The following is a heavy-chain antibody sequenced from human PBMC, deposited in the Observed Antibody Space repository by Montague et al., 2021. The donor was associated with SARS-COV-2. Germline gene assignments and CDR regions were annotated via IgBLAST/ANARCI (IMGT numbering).Heavy chain of an antibody. Sequence: SETLSLTCTVSGDSISSYLCNWVRHPAGKGMDWIGRIWTSGSTNYNPSLKGRVTVAVETSKNQFSLSLTSVSAADTAVYYCEGWRVSPEDGMDAWGQGTTVTVSS. V-gene: IGHV4-4*07. CDR2: IWTSGST. J-gene: IGHJ6*02. CDR1: GDSISSYL. CDR3: EGWRVSPEDGMDA.